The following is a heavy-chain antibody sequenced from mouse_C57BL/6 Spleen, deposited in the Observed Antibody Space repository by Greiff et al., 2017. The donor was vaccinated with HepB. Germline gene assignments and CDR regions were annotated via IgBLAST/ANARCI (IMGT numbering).Heavy chain of an antibody. CDR3: TRDGYSNYPFDY. CDR2: ISSGGDYI. D-gene: IGHD2-5*01. V-gene: IGHV5-9-1*02. Sequence: EVQRVESGEGLVKPGGSLKLSCAASGFTFSSYAMSWVRQTPEKRLEWVAYISSGGDYIYYADTVKGRFTISRDNARNTLYLQLSSLKSEDTAMYYCTRDGYSNYPFDYWGQGTTLTVSS. CDR1: GFTFSSYA. J-gene: IGHJ2*01.